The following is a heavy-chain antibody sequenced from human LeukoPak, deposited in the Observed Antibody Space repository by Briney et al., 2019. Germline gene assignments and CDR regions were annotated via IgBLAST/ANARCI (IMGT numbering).Heavy chain of an antibody. V-gene: IGHV5-51*01. CDR2: IYPSDSDT. Sequence: GESLKISCKGSGYSFATYWIGWVRQMPGKGLEWMGIIYPSDSDTRYSPSFQGQVIISADKSISTAYLQWSSLKASDSAMYYCARLLTTVVDYWGQGTQVTVSS. CDR3: ARLLTTVVDY. CDR1: GYSFATYW. D-gene: IGHD4-23*01. J-gene: IGHJ4*02.